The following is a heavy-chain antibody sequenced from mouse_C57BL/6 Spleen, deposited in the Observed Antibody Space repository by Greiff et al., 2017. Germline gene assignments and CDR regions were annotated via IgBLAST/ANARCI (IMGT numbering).Heavy chain of an antibody. CDR1: GYAFSSSW. CDR2: IYPGDGDT. J-gene: IGHJ4*01. D-gene: IGHD1-1*01. Sequence: QVQLQPSGPELVKPGASVKISCKASGYAFSSSWMNWVKQRPGKGLEWIGRIYPGDGDTNYNGKFKGKATLTADKSSSTAYMQLSSLTSEDSAVYFCAREGSRNDAMDYWGQGTSVTVSS. CDR3: AREGSRNDAMDY. V-gene: IGHV1-82*01.